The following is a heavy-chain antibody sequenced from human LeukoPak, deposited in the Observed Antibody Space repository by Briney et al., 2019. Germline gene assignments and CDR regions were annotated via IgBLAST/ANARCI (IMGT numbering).Heavy chain of an antibody. V-gene: IGHV3-23*01. Sequence: GGSLRLSCAASGFIFRSYAMNWVRQAPGKGLEWVSAISSSGGSTYYADSVKGRFTISRDNSKNTLYLQMNSLRAEDTAIYYCAKGRTEYAYTSDALDVWGHGTMITVSS. D-gene: IGHD2-2*02. CDR3: AKGRTEYAYTSDALDV. J-gene: IGHJ3*01. CDR1: GFIFRSYA. CDR2: ISSSGGST.